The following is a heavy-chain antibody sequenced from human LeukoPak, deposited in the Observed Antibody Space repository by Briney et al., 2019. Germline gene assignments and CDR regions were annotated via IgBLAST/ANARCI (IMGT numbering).Heavy chain of an antibody. CDR1: GGSISSYY. CDR3: ARAYDFWSGNHFDY. CDR2: IYYSGST. V-gene: IGHV4-59*01. J-gene: IGHJ4*02. Sequence: SETLSLTCTVSGGSISSYYWSWTRQPPGKGLEWIGYIYYSGSTNYNPSLKSRVTISVDTSKNQFSLKLSSVTAADTAVYYCARAYDFWSGNHFDYWGQGTLVTVSS. D-gene: IGHD3-3*01.